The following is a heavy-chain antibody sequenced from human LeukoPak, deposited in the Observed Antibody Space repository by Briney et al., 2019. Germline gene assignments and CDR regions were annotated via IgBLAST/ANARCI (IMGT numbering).Heavy chain of an antibody. CDR1: GGSISSYY. CDR2: IYYSGST. V-gene: IGHV4-59*01. D-gene: IGHD3-10*01. Sequence: PSETPSLTCTVSGGSISSYYWSWIRQPPGKGLEWIGYIYYSGSTNYNPSLKSRVTISVDTSKNQFSLKLSSVTAADTAVYYCARVRARGVISRRVYYYYYMDVWGKGTTVTVSS. J-gene: IGHJ6*03. CDR3: ARVRARGVISRRVYYYYYMDV.